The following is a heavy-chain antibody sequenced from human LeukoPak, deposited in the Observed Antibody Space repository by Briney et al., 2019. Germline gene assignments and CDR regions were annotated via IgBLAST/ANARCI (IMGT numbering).Heavy chain of an antibody. J-gene: IGHJ4*02. CDR2: IDRDGSRI. CDR1: GFTFSSYW. V-gene: IGHV3-74*01. D-gene: IGHD5-18*01. CDR3: ARGLGYSYGYGIDY. Sequence: PGGSLRLSCAVSGFTFSSYWMHWVRQAPGKGLVWVSRIDRDGSRINYADSVKGRFTISRDNGKNTLFLQMNSLRAEDTAVYSCARGLGYSYGYGIDYWGQGTLVIASS.